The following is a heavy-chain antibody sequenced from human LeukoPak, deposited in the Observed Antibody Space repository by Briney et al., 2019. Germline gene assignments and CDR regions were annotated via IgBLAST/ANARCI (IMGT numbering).Heavy chain of an antibody. Sequence: ASVKVSCKASGYTFTSYGISWVRQAPGQGLEWMGWISAYNGNTNYAQKLQGRVTMTTDTSTSTAYMELRSLRSDDTAVYYCARDQGGSGWYDYYGMDVRGQGTTVTVSS. D-gene: IGHD6-19*01. CDR2: ISAYNGNT. V-gene: IGHV1-18*01. J-gene: IGHJ6*02. CDR3: ARDQGGSGWYDYYGMDV. CDR1: GYTFTSYG.